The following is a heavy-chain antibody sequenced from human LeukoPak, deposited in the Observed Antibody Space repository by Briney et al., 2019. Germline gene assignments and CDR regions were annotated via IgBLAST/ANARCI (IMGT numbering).Heavy chain of an antibody. D-gene: IGHD1-1*01. Sequence: GGSLRLSCLVSGFSFRSYAMHWVRQAPGKGLEYVSPISSEGATTYYTDSVKGRFTISRDNSKNMLYLQMSSLRTEDTGIYYYVKDRWIDYWGQGARVTVSS. CDR2: ISSEGATT. CDR3: VKDRWIDY. J-gene: IGHJ4*02. CDR1: GFSFRSYA. V-gene: IGHV3-64D*06.